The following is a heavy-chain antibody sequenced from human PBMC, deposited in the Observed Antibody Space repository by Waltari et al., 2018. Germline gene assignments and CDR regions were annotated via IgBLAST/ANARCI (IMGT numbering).Heavy chain of an antibody. J-gene: IGHJ2*01. D-gene: IGHD6-19*01. CDR2: IYHSGRT. CDR1: GDSIRSSNYP. Sequence: QVQLQESGPELVKPSQTLSLTCPVSGDSIRSSNYPWTWIRQHPGEGLEWIGYIYHSGRTKYNPSLQSRVTISVDTSKNQFSLKLNSVTAADTAVYHCARIGGDYTSGWGYFDLWGRGTLVTVSS. CDR3: ARIGGDYTSGWGYFDL. V-gene: IGHV4-31*03.